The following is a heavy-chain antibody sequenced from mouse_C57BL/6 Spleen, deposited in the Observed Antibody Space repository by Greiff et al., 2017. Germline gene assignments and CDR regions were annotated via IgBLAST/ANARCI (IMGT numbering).Heavy chain of an antibody. J-gene: IGHJ2*01. CDR2: INPNNGGT. Sequence: EVQLQESGPELVKPGASVKISCKASGYTFTDYNMDWVKQSHGKSLEWIGDINPNNGGTFYNQKFKGKATLTVDKSSSTAYMELRSLTSEDTAVYYCARGQYFDYWGQGTTLTVSS. CDR3: ARGQYFDY. V-gene: IGHV1-18*01. CDR1: GYTFTDYN.